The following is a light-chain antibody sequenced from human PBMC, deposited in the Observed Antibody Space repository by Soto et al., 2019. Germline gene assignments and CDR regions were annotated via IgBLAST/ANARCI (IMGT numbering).Light chain of an antibody. CDR2: KAS. J-gene: IGKJ1*01. Sequence: DIQMTQSPSTLSGSVGDRVTITCRASQTISSWLAWYQQKPWKAPKRLIYKASTLKSGVPSRFSGSGSGTEFTLTISSLESDDFATYYCQHYNSDSEAFGQGTKVELK. CDR3: QHYNSDSEA. V-gene: IGKV1-5*03. CDR1: QTISSW.